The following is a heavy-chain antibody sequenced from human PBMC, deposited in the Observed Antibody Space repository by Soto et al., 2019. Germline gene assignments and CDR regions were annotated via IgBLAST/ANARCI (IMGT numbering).Heavy chain of an antibody. CDR1: GDTFNNYV. Sequence: QVQLEQSGAEVKKPGSSVKVSCRASGDTFNNYVIAWVRQAPGQGLEYMGRIIPITGTPKYATKFQDRVTIAADKSTGTAYMEMRSLTFEDTAVYYCATERLNLVRGVSDFWGQGTLVTVSS. CDR2: IIPITGTP. D-gene: IGHD3-10*01. J-gene: IGHJ4*02. CDR3: ATERLNLVRGVSDF. V-gene: IGHV1-69*08.